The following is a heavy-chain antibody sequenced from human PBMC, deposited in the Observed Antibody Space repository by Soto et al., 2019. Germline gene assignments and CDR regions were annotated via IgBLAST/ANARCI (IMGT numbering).Heavy chain of an antibody. CDR3: ARASFLGGNNNGYSPYYYHGMNV. V-gene: IGHV4-61*08. J-gene: IGHJ6*02. D-gene: IGHD5-18*01. CDR2: IYYSGNT. CDR1: GYSLYSTDHY. Sequence: SLTRSCSGYSLYSTDHYCSFIWYQQGKGLEWIGYIYYSGNTNYSPTLKSRVTISVDTSKNQFSLKVSSVTAADTALYYCARASFLGGNNNGYSPYYYHGMNVWGQGTTVT.